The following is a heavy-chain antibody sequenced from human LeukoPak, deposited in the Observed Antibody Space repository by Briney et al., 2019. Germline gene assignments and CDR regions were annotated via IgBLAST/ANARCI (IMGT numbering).Heavy chain of an antibody. CDR3: ANKLTGLYGMDV. Sequence: PGGSLRLSCAASGFTFSSYAMSWVRQAPGKGLEWVSAISGSGGSTYYADSVKGRFTISRDNSKNTLYLQMNSLRAEDTAVYYWANKLTGLYGMDVWGQGTTVTVSS. CDR2: ISGSGGST. D-gene: IGHD7-27*01. CDR1: GFTFSSYA. J-gene: IGHJ6*02. V-gene: IGHV3-23*01.